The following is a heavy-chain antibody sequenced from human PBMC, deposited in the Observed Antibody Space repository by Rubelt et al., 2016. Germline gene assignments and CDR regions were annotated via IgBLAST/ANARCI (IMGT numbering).Heavy chain of an antibody. J-gene: IGHJ3*02. CDR3: ARDLSLLRFLEWDDAFDI. Sequence: GKGLEWVSAISGSGGSTYYADSVKGRFTISRDNSKNTLYLQMNSLRAEDTAVYYCARDLSLLRFLEWDDAFDIWGQGTMVTVSS. D-gene: IGHD3-3*01. CDR2: ISGSGGST. V-gene: IGHV3-23*01.